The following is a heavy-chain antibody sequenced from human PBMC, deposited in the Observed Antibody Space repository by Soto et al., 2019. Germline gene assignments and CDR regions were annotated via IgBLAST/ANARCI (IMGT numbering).Heavy chain of an antibody. V-gene: IGHV4-59*08. CDR1: GGSIVSYD. CDR2: IYYSGST. D-gene: IGHD2-15*01. Sequence: LLILSLTYTVSGGSIVSYDWSWIRQPPGKGLEWIGYIYYSGSTNYNPSLKSRVTISVDTSKNQFSLKLSSVTAADTAVYYCARQVAAGEMNYYMDVWGKGTTVTVSS. J-gene: IGHJ6*03. CDR3: ARQVAAGEMNYYMDV.